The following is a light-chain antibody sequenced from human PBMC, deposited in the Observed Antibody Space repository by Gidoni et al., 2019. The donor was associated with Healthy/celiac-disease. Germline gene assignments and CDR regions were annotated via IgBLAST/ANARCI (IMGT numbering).Light chain of an antibody. J-gene: IGKJ1*01. V-gene: IGKV1-39*01. CDR2: AAS. CDR1: QSISSY. CDR3: QQGYSTPRT. Sequence: IQMTHSPSSLSASVGDRVTITCRASQSISSYLNWYQQKPGKAPKLLIYAASSLQSGVPSRFSGSGSGTDFTLTISSLQPEDFATYYCQQGYSTPRTFXRXTKVXIK.